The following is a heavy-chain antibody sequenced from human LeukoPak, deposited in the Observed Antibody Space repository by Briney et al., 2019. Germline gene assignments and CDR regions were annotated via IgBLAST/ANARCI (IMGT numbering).Heavy chain of an antibody. V-gene: IGHV1-18*01. CDR1: GDTFTSYG. CDR2: ISTYNGNT. D-gene: IGHD3-22*01. CDR3: ARATRITMIVVVNDDAFDI. Sequence: ASVKVSCKASGDTFTSYGITWVRQAPGQGLEWMGWISTYNGNTNYAQKVQGRVTMTTDTSTSTAYMDLRSLRSDDTAVYYCARATRITMIVVVNDDAFDIWGQGTMVTVSS. J-gene: IGHJ3*02.